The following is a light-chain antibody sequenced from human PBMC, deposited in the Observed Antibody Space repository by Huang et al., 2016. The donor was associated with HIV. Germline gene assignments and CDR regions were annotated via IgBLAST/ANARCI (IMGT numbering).Light chain of an antibody. J-gene: IGKJ4*01. CDR3: QHAHRFSPLT. CDR1: QGINNW. CDR2: SAS. Sequence: DILLTQSPSSVSASVGDRVTITCRASQGINNWLAWYQQKPGKAPKLLIYSASNLHVGVPSRFSGSGSGTDFTLTISNLQPDDFATYYCQHAHRFSPLTFGGGTKVDI. V-gene: IGKV1D-12*01.